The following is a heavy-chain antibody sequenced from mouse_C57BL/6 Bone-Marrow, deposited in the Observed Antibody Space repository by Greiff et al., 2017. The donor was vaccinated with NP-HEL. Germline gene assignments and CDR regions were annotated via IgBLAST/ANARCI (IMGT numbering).Heavy chain of an antibody. Sequence: EVQRVESGEGLVKPGGSLKLSCAASGFTFSSYAMSWVRQTPETRLEWVAYISSGGDYIYYADTVKGRFTISRDNARNTLYLQMSSLKSEDTAMDYCTRDGRIYYGPWFAYWGQGTLVTVSA. J-gene: IGHJ3*01. D-gene: IGHD2-1*01. CDR1: GFTFSSYA. V-gene: IGHV5-9-1*02. CDR3: TRDGRIYYGPWFAY. CDR2: ISSGGDYI.